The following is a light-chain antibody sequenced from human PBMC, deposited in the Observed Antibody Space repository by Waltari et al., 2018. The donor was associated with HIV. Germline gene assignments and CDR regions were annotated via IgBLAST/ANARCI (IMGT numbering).Light chain of an antibody. CDR3: CSYAGDAFLYV. V-gene: IGLV2-23*02. Sequence: QSALSQPASVSGSLGQSVNVSSSGTSLDVRLYPLISWYQHHPGKGPKLLVHEIKKRPSGVSDRFSGSRSGNTAFLTISGLQPDDEASYFCCSYAGDAFLYVCGSGTTVTVL. J-gene: IGLJ6*01. CDR1: SLDVRLYPL. CDR2: EIK.